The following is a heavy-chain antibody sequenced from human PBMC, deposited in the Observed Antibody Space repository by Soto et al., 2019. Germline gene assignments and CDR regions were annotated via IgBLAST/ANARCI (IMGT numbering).Heavy chain of an antibody. CDR2: IRNKTDGGTT. CDR1: GFTFSNAW. CDR3: TRDGRYSGYPPPAF. D-gene: IGHD5-12*01. Sequence: GGSLRLSCAASGFTFSNAWINWVRQAPGKGLEWVGLIRNKTDGGTTEYAASVKGRFTISRDDSKSIAYLLMNSLKTEDTAMYYCTRDGRYSGYPPPAFWGQGTLVTVSS. V-gene: IGHV3-15*07. J-gene: IGHJ4*02.